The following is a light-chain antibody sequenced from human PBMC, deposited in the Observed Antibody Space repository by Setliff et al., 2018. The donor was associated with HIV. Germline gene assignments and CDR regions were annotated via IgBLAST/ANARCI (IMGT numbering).Light chain of an antibody. V-gene: IGLV2-14*01. Sequence: QSALTQPASVSGSPGQSITISCTGTSSDVGGYNYVSWYQQHPGKAPKLMISDVSKRPSGVSSRFSGSKSGNTASLTISGLQAEDEADYYCSSYTSSTPLYVVGTGTKV. CDR3: SSYTSSTPLYV. CDR1: SSDVGGYNY. J-gene: IGLJ1*01. CDR2: DVS.